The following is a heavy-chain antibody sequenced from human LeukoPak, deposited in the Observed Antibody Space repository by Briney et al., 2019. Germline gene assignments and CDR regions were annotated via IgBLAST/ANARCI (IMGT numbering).Heavy chain of an antibody. CDR2: INHSGST. V-gene: IGHV4-34*01. J-gene: IGHJ6*02. D-gene: IGHD6-13*01. CDR3: ARGSSYSSSWWVYYYYGMDV. Sequence: SETLSLTCAVYGGSFSGYYWSWIRQPPGKGLERIGEINHSGSTNYNPSLKSRVTISVDTSKNQFSLKLSSVTAADTAVYYCARGSSYSSSWWVYYYYGMDVWGQGTTVTVSS. CDR1: GGSFSGYY.